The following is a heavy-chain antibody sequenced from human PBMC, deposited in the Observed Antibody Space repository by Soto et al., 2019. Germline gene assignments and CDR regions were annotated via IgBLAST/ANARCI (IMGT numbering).Heavy chain of an antibody. V-gene: IGHV3-11*01. Sequence: QVQLVESGGGLVKPGESLRLSCAVSGLSISDYHMSWIRQAPGKGLEWLSYISGSGTTIYYKDSVKGRFTISRDNTKNSVDLQMNSPRAGDTALYYCVRGGDSRPYWGHGTLVTVSS. J-gene: IGHJ4*01. D-gene: IGHD3-16*01. CDR1: GLSISDYH. CDR2: ISGSGTTI. CDR3: VRGGDSRPY.